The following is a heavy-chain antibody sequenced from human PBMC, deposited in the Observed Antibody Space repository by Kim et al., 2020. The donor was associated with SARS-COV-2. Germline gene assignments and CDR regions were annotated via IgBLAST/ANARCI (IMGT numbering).Heavy chain of an antibody. CDR3: ARLLRGIAVAGTSDY. J-gene: IGHJ4*02. V-gene: IGHV4-39*01. Sequence: SETLSLTCTVSGGSISSSSYYWGWIRQPPGKGLEWIGSIYYSGSTYYNPSLKSRVTISVDTSKNQFSLKLSSVTAADTAVYYCARLLRGIAVAGTSDYWGQGTLVTVSS. D-gene: IGHD6-19*01. CDR1: GGSISSSSYY. CDR2: IYYSGST.